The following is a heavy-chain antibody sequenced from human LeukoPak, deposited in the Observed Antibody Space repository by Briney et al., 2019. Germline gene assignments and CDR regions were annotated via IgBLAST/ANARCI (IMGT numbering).Heavy chain of an antibody. CDR3: ARVYLERLTAGYFDH. Sequence: GGSLRLSCAASGFTFSTYAMNWVRQAPGKGLEWVAVISDDGRHNYYADSVKGRFTISRDNSKSTLYLQMNSLRDDDSAAYFCARVYLERLTAGYFDHWGQGSQVTVSP. V-gene: IGHV3-30*04. CDR1: GFTFSTYA. D-gene: IGHD2-8*01. CDR2: ISDDGRHN. J-gene: IGHJ4*02.